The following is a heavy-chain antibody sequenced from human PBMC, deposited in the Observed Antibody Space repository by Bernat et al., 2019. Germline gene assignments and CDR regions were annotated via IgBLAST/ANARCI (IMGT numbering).Heavy chain of an antibody. Sequence: EVQLVESGGVVVQPGGSLRLSCAASGFTFDDYTMHWARQAPGKGLEWVSLISWDGGSTYYADSVKGRFTISRDNSKNSLYLQMNSLRTEDTALYYCAAAERGGSSPFDYWGQGTLVTVSS. D-gene: IGHD1-26*01. CDR1: GFTFDDYT. J-gene: IGHJ4*02. V-gene: IGHV3-43*01. CDR2: ISWDGGST. CDR3: AAAERGGSSPFDY.